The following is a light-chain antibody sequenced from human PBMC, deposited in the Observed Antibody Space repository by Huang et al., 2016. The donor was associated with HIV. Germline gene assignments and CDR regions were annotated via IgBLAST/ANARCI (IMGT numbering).Light chain of an antibody. V-gene: IGKV3D-15*01. Sequence: EIVMTQSPATLSVSPGERATLSCRASQSVNSNLAWYQHKPGQAPRLLIFGASTRATGIPARFSGSGSGIDFTLTISSLQSEDFAVYYCHQYNHWPPWTFGQGTKVEIK. CDR2: GAS. J-gene: IGKJ1*01. CDR3: HQYNHWPPWT. CDR1: QSVNSN.